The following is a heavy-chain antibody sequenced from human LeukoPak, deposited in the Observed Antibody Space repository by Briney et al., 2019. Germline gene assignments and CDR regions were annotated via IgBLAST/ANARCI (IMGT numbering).Heavy chain of an antibody. J-gene: IGHJ4*02. CDR2: ISSNGGST. CDR1: GFTFSSYA. D-gene: IGHD2/OR15-2a*01. V-gene: IGHV3-64*01. Sequence: GGSLRLSYAASGFTFSSYAMHWVRQAPGKGLEYVSAISSNGGSTYYANSVKGRFTISRDNSKNTLYLQMGSLRAEDMAVYYCARGGEYYNFDYWGQGTLVTVSS. CDR3: ARGGEYYNFDY.